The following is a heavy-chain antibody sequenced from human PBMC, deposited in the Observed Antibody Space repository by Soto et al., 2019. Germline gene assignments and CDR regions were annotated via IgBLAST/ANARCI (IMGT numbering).Heavy chain of an antibody. Sequence: QVQLVESGGGLVQPGGSLRLSCAVSGFTFSDYYMTWIRQAPGKGLEWVSYISSSTSHTNYADSVKGRFTISRDNAKNSLFLQMNSLRAEDTAVYYCARGRGAAVDYFDFWGQGTLVTVSS. CDR3: ARGRGAAVDYFDF. CDR2: ISSSTSHT. V-gene: IGHV3-11*05. D-gene: IGHD6-13*01. J-gene: IGHJ4*02. CDR1: GFTFSDYY.